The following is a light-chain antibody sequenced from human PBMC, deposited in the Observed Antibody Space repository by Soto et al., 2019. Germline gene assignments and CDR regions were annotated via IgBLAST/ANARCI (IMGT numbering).Light chain of an antibody. CDR3: QEYNTFSYA. Sequence: DIQMTQSPSTLSASVGDRVTITCRASHSISNLLAWYQQKPGKAPKVMIYDISNLESGVPSRFSGSGSGTDFTLTISSLQPEDFATYYCQEYNTFSYAFGQGTRLEI. V-gene: IGKV1-5*01. CDR1: HSISNL. CDR2: DIS. J-gene: IGKJ2*01.